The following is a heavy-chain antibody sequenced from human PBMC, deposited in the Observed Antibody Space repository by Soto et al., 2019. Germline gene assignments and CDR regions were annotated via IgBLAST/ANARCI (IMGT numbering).Heavy chain of an antibody. CDR2: INAGNGNT. Sequence: ASVKVSCKASGYTFTSYAMHWVRQAPGQRLEWMGWINAGNGNTKYSQEFQGRVTITRDTSASTAYMELSSLRSEDTAVYYCARDPSRGYSYGYYYYYYGMDVWGQGTTVTVSS. D-gene: IGHD5-18*01. J-gene: IGHJ6*02. CDR1: GYTFTSYA. V-gene: IGHV1-3*01. CDR3: ARDPSRGYSYGYYYYYYGMDV.